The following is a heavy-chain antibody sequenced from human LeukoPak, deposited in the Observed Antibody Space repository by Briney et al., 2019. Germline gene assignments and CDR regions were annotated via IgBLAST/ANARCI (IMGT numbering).Heavy chain of an antibody. J-gene: IGHJ4*02. CDR3: AKVQTPYCSSTSCYNFDY. D-gene: IGHD2-2*02. CDR2: ISGSGNST. CDR1: GFTFSSYA. Sequence: GGSLILSCAASGFTFSSYAMTWVRQAPGKGLEWVSAISGSGNSTYYADSVKGRFTISRDNSKNTLYLQINSLRAEDTAVYYCAKVQTPYCSSTSCYNFDYWGQGTLVTVSS. V-gene: IGHV3-23*01.